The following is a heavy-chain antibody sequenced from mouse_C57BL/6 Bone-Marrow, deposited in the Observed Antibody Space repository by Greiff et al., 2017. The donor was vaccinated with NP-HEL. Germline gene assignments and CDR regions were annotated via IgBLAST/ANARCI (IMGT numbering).Heavy chain of an antibody. D-gene: IGHD2-1*01. J-gene: IGHJ4*01. CDR1: GFTFSSYA. V-gene: IGHV5-4*01. CDR3: ARGGYYGDGYAMDY. CDR2: ISDGGSYT. Sequence: EVQRVESGGGLVKPGGSLKLSCAASGFTFSSYAMSWVRQTPEQRLEWVATISDGGSYTYYPDNVQGRFTISRDNAKNNLYLQMSHLKSEDTAMYYCARGGYYGDGYAMDYWGQGTSVTVSA.